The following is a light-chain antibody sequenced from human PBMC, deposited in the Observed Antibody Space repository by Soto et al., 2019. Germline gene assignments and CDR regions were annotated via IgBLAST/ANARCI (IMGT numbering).Light chain of an antibody. CDR3: QQYNNWLTWT. CDR1: QSVSSN. J-gene: IGKJ1*01. V-gene: IGKV3-15*01. Sequence: EIVMTQSPATLSVSPGERATLSCRASQSVSSNLAWYQQKPGQAPRLLIYGASTRATGIPARFSGSGSGTEFTLIISSLQSEDFAVYYCQQYNNWLTWTFGQGTKVDNK. CDR2: GAS.